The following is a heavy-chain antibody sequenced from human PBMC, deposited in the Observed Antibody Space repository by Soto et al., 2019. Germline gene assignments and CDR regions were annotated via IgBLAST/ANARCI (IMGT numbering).Heavy chain of an antibody. CDR1: GGSISSYY. CDR3: TKYRRTDAEGYSFDY. D-gene: IGHD2-15*01. CDR2: IYTSGST. J-gene: IGHJ4*02. Sequence: PSETLSLTCTVSGGSISSYYWSWIRQPAGKGLEWIGRIYTSGSTNYNPSLKSRVTMSVDSAKNQFSLQLSSVTAADTAVHFCTKYRRTDAEGYSFDYWGQGALVTVSS. V-gene: IGHV4-4*07.